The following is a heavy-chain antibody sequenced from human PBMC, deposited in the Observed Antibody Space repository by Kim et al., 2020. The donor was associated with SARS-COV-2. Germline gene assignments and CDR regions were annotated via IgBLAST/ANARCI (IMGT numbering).Heavy chain of an antibody. CDR3: ARDKTYYDILTGYYYYYYGMDV. D-gene: IGHD3-9*01. J-gene: IGHJ6*02. CDR1: GFTFSSYW. CDR2: IKQDGSEK. V-gene: IGHV3-7*01. Sequence: GGSLRLSCAASGFTFSSYWMSWVRQAPGKGLEWVANIKQDGSEKYYVDSVKGRFTISRDNAKNSLYLQMNSLRAEDTAVYYCARDKTYYDILTGYYYYYYGMDVWGQGTTVTVSS.